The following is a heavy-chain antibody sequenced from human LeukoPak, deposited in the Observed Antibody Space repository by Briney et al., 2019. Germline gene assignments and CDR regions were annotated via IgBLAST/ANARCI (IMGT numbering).Heavy chain of an antibody. Sequence: ASVKVSCKASGYTFTGYYMHWVRQAPGQGLEWMGWINPNSGGTNYAKKFQGRVTMTRDTSISTAYMELSRLRSDDTAVYYCARQLETTGGWFDPWGQGTLVTVSS. CDR1: GYTFTGYY. CDR3: ARQLETTGGWFDP. D-gene: IGHD1-1*01. V-gene: IGHV1-2*02. CDR2: INPNSGGT. J-gene: IGHJ5*02.